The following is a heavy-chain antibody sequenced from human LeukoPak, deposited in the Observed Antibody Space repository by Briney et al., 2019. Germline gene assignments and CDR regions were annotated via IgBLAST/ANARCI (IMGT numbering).Heavy chain of an antibody. D-gene: IGHD5-12*01. CDR1: GGSISNNIDY. CDR2: IYYSGAT. V-gene: IGHV4-39*07. CDR3: ARGPYSGYDPTINYYYYYMDV. Sequence: PSETLSLTCTVSGGSISNNIDYWGWIRQPPGKGLEWIGSIYYSGATYYNPSHKSRVTISVDTSKNQFSLKLSSVTAADTAVYYCARGPYSGYDPTINYYYYYMDVWGKGTTVTVSS. J-gene: IGHJ6*03.